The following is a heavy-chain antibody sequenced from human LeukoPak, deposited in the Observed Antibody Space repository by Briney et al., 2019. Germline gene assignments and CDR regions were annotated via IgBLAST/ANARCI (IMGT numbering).Heavy chain of an antibody. J-gene: IGHJ3*02. Sequence: PSETLSLTCTVSGGSISSSSYYWGWIRQPPGKGLEWIGSIYYSGSTYYNPSLKSRVTISVDTSKNQFSLKLSSVTAADTAVYYCARAAAYYDSSGYYFSPSSDAFDIWGQGTMVTVSS. V-gene: IGHV4-39*07. D-gene: IGHD3-22*01. CDR3: ARAAAYYDSSGYYFSPSSDAFDI. CDR1: GGSISSSSYY. CDR2: IYYSGST.